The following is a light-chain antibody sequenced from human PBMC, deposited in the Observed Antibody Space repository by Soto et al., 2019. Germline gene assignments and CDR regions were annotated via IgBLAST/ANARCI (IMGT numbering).Light chain of an antibody. CDR3: SSYSSSSSLVV. CDR2: EVT. Sequence: QSALTQPASVSGSPGQSITISCTGTSSDIGGNDYVSWYQQHPGKAPKLVIYEVTNRPSGVSNRFSGSKAGSTASLTISGVQSEDEDAYYCSSYSSSSSLVVFGGGTKLTVL. J-gene: IGLJ2*01. CDR1: SSDIGGNDY. V-gene: IGLV2-14*03.